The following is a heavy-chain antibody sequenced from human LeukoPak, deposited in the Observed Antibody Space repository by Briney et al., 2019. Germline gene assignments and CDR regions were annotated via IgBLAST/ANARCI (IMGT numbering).Heavy chain of an antibody. CDR2: INPSGGST. Sequence: ASVKVSCKASGYTFTSYFMHWVRQAPGQGLEWMGIINPSGGSTTYAQKFQGRVTMTRDTSTSTVYMELSSLRSEDTAVYYCAKSGNSMTTGTADPWGQGTLVTVPS. CDR3: AKSGNSMTTGTADP. CDR1: GYTFTSYF. J-gene: IGHJ5*02. V-gene: IGHV1-46*03. D-gene: IGHD2/OR15-2a*01.